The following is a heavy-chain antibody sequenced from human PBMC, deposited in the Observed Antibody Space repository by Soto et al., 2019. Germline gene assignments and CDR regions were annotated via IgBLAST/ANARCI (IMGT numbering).Heavy chain of an antibody. D-gene: IGHD2-15*01. V-gene: IGHV4-59*01. CDR3: ARSFCREDLRSNWFVP. J-gene: IGHJ5*02. CDR2: IHNVGRP. CDR1: GDPSSSYY. Sequence: LQEPGPGLVKPSETLSLTCTVSGDPSSSYYWCWIRQPPGKGLHWIAYIHNVGRPNYNPTLKGRVSISWDTSKNHLSLSRTSVTAADTAVYYWARSFCREDLRSNWFVPWGQGTLVTCSS.